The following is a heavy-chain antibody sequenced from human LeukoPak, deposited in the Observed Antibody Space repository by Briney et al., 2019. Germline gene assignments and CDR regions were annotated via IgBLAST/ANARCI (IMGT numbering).Heavy chain of an antibody. Sequence: ASVKVSCKASGYTFTSYDINWVRQATGQGLEWMGWMNPNSGNTGYAQKFQGRVTMTRNTSISTAYMELSSLRSEDTAVYYCARGPGGYSSGWWIEDAFDIWGQGTMVTVSS. V-gene: IGHV1-8*01. CDR1: GYTFTSYD. CDR2: MNPNSGNT. CDR3: ARGPGGYSSGWWIEDAFDI. J-gene: IGHJ3*02. D-gene: IGHD6-19*01.